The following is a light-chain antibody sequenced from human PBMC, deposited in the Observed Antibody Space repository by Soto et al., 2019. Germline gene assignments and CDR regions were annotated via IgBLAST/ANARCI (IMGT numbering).Light chain of an antibody. V-gene: IGKV3-20*01. CDR1: QSVSSSY. CDR3: QQYGSSPWT. Sequence: EIVLTQSPGTLSLSPGERATLSCRASQSVSSSYLAWYQQKPGQAPRLLIYGASSRATGIPDRFSGSGSGTDFTLTISRLEPEDFAVYYCQQYGSSPWTFGQGNTFEIK. CDR2: GAS. J-gene: IGKJ1*01.